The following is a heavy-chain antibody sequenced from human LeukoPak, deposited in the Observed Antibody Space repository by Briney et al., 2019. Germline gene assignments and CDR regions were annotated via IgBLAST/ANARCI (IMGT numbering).Heavy chain of an antibody. J-gene: IGHJ6*03. CDR1: GFTFSSYW. D-gene: IGHD3-9*01. Sequence: PGGSLRLSCAASGFTFSSYWTSWVRQAPGKGLEWVANIKQDGSEKYYVDSVKGRFTISRDNAKNSLYLQMNSLRAEDTAVYYCARGPPIRDILRGYYYYYMDVWGKGTTVTISS. V-gene: IGHV3-7*01. CDR2: IKQDGSEK. CDR3: ARGPPIRDILRGYYYYYMDV.